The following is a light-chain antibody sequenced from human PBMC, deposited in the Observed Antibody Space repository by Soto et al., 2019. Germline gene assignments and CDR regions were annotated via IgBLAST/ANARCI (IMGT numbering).Light chain of an antibody. J-gene: IGKJ1*01. CDR2: WAS. CDR1: QSVLYSSNNKNC. V-gene: IGKV4-1*01. Sequence: DVVMTQSPDSLAVSLGERATIKCKSSQSVLYSSNNKNCLAWYQQKPGQPPKLLIHWASTRESGVPDRFSGSESGTDFTLTISSLQAEDVAVYYCQQYYTIPWTFGQGTKVESK. CDR3: QQYYTIPWT.